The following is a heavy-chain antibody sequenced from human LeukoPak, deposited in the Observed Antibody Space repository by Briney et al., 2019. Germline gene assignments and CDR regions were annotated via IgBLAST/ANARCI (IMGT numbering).Heavy chain of an antibody. CDR3: AKELRSVLAYCGGDCYYDY. CDR1: GFTFSSYG. CDR2: ISGSGGST. Sequence: GGSLRLSCAASGFTFSSYGMNWVRQAPGKGLEWVSGISGSGGSTYYADSVKGRFTISRDNSKNTLYLQMNSLRAEDTALYYCAKELRSVLAYCGGDCYYDYWAREPWSPSPQ. V-gene: IGHV3-23*01. D-gene: IGHD2-21*02. J-gene: IGHJ4*02.